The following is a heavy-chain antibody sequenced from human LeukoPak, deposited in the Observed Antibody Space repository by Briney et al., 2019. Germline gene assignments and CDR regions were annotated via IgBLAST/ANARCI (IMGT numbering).Heavy chain of an antibody. CDR1: GGTIGSINYY. J-gene: IGHJ5*02. V-gene: IGHV4-39*01. D-gene: IGHD3-10*01. CDR2: IYYSGST. CDR3: ARRQRYYYGSGPQLLSWFDP. Sequence: SETLSLTCTVSGGTIGSINYYWAWIRQPPGKVLEWIGTIYYSGSTYYNPSLKSRVTLSTGTSETQFSLKQTSVTAADTAVYYCARRQRYYYGSGPQLLSWFDPWGQGTLVTVSS.